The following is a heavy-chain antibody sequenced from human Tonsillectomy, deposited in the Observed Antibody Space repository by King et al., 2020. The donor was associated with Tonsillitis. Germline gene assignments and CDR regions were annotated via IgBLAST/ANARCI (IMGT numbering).Heavy chain of an antibody. CDR3: AKDGPFDFTYYYYTDV. D-gene: IGHD3-9*01. CDR1: GFTFSNYA. V-gene: IGHV3-30*18. J-gene: IGHJ6*03. CDR2: ISSDGSNK. Sequence: VQLVESVGGVVQPGRSQRLSCASSGFTFSNYAMHWVRQAPGKGLEWVALISSDGSNKYSLDSVKGRFTISRDTSKNTLYLQMNSLRPEDTAVYYFAKDGPFDFTYYYYTDVWGKGTTVTVSS.